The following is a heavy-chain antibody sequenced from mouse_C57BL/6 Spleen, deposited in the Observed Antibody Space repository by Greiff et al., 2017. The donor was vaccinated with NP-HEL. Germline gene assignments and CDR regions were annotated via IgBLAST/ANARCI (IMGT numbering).Heavy chain of an antibody. CDR3: ASSPAYYSNYWYFDV. CDR1: GYPFTRYW. Sequence: QVQLQQSGAELAKPGASVKLSCKASGYPFTRYWMHWLQQRPGPGLEWIGYINPSSGYTKYNQKFKDKATLTADKSSSTAYMQLSSLTYEDSAVYYCASSPAYYSNYWYFDVWGTGTTVTVSS. V-gene: IGHV1-7*01. CDR2: INPSSGYT. J-gene: IGHJ1*03. D-gene: IGHD2-5*01.